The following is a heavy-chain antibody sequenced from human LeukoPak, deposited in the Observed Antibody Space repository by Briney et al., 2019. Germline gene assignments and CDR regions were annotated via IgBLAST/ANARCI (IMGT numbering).Heavy chain of an antibody. CDR2: ISNNGDNA. D-gene: IGHD4-23*01. CDR3: VRAVVTRCYFDL. Sequence: GGSLRLSCAASGFSFSSYAMHWVRQAPGKGPEYVSAISNNGDNAYYADSMKARFTISRDNSRNTLFLQVDNLTTADTASYYCVRAVVTRCYFDLWGRGTLVTVSS. J-gene: IGHJ2*01. V-gene: IGHV3-64*02. CDR1: GFSFSSYA.